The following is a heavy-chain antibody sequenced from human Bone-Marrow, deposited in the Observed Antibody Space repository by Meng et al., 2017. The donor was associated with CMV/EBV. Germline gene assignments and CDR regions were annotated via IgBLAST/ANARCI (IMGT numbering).Heavy chain of an antibody. J-gene: IGHJ4*02. V-gene: IGHV3-7*01. D-gene: IGHD3-10*01. CDR2: IKQDGSEK. CDR1: GFTFSSYW. Sequence: GGSLRLSCAASGFTFSSYWMSWVRQAPGKGLEWVANIKQDGSEKYYVDSVKGRFTISRDNAKDSLYLQMNSLRAEDTAVYYCASGPGVYYFDYWGQGTLVTVSS. CDR3: ASGPGVYYFDY.